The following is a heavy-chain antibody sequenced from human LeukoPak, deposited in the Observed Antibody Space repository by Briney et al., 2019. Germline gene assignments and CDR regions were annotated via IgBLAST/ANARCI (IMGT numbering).Heavy chain of an antibody. CDR3: ARDGYSGSYRGY. Sequence: PGGSLRLSCEVSGFSFSTYAFHWVRQAPGEGLQWVALISYDGSDKYYADSVKGRFTISRDNSKNTLYLQMNSLRAEDTAVYYCARDGYSGSYRGYWGQGTLVTVSS. CDR1: GFSFSTYA. V-gene: IGHV3-30*07. J-gene: IGHJ4*02. D-gene: IGHD1-26*01. CDR2: ISYDGSDK.